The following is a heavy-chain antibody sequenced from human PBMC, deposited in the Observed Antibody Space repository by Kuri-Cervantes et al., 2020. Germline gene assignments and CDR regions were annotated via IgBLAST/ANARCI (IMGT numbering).Heavy chain of an antibody. CDR3: ARDLSLWFGTSLSMDV. Sequence: GGSLRLSCAASGFRFSQYKINWVRQAPGKGLEWVSAISGSGGSTYYADSVKGRFTISRDNSKNTLYLQMNSLRAEDTAVYYCARDLSLWFGTSLSMDVWGKGTTVTVSS. V-gene: IGHV3-23*01. CDR2: ISGSGGST. CDR1: GFRFSQYK. J-gene: IGHJ6*03. D-gene: IGHD3-10*01.